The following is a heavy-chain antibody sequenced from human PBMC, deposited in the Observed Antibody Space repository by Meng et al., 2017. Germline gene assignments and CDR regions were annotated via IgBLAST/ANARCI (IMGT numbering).Heavy chain of an antibody. J-gene: IGHJ6*02. CDR3: ARDHYYDSSGYHYRYYYGMDV. V-gene: IGHV3-21*01. Sequence: GESLKISCAASGFTFSSYSMNWVRQAPGKGLEWVSSISSSSSYIYYADSVKGRFTISRDNAKNSLYLQMNSLRAEDTAVYYCARDHYYDSSGYHYRYYYGMDVWGQGTMVTVSS. D-gene: IGHD3-22*01. CDR2: ISSSSSYI. CDR1: GFTFSSYS.